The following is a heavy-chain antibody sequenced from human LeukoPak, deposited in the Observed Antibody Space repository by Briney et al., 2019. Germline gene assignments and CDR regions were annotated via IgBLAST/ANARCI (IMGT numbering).Heavy chain of an antibody. D-gene: IGHD3-22*01. V-gene: IGHV1-69*04. CDR2: IIPILGIA. CDR1: GGTFSSYA. Sequence: SVKVSCKASGGTFSSYAISWVRQAPGQGLEWMGRIIPILGIANYAQKFQGGVTITADNSTSTAYMELSSLRSEDTAVYYCARGYYYDSSGYSLFDYWGQGTLVTVSS. CDR3: ARGYYYDSSGYSLFDY. J-gene: IGHJ4*02.